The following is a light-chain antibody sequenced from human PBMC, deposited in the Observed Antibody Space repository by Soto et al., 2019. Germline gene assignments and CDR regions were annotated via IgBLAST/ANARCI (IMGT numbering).Light chain of an antibody. CDR1: GSDVGGYKY. Sequence: QSALTQPASVSGSPGQSITISCTGSGSDVGGYKYVSWFQQHPGNAPKLIIYDVSNRPSGISDRFSGSKSGNTASLTISGLHAEDEEDYYCSSYTAAATGVFGGGTKLTVL. V-gene: IGLV2-14*01. CDR2: DVS. J-gene: IGLJ3*02. CDR3: SSYTAAATGV.